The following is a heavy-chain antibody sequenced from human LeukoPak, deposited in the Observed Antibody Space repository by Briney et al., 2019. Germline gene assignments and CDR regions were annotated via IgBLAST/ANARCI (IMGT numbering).Heavy chain of an antibody. CDR1: GFTFSSHS. Sequence: PGGSLRLSCAASGFTFSSHSMNWVRQAPGKGLEWVSSISSSSSYIYYADSVKGRFTISRDNAKNSLYLQMNSLRAEDTAVYYCARDSSSWYNYGMDVWGKGTTVTVSS. J-gene: IGHJ6*04. V-gene: IGHV3-21*01. CDR3: ARDSSSWYNYGMDV. D-gene: IGHD6-13*01. CDR2: ISSSSSYI.